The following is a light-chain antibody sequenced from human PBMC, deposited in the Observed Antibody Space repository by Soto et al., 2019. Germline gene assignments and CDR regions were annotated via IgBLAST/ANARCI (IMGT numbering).Light chain of an antibody. J-gene: IGLJ3*02. Sequence: QSVLTQPRSVSGSPGQSVTISCTGASSDVGGYNYVSWYQQHPGKAPKLMIYDVSKRPSGVPDRFSGSKSGNTASLTISGLQPEDEADYYCSSYTSSSTKVFGGGTKVTVL. V-gene: IGLV2-11*01. CDR2: DVS. CDR1: SSDVGGYNY. CDR3: SSYTSSSTKV.